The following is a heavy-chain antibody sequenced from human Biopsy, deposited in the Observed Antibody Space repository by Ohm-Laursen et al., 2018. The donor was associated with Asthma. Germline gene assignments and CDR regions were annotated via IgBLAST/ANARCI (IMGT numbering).Heavy chain of an antibody. CDR2: IWYDGSNK. CDR1: GFTFSSYG. Sequence: PRLSCAASGFTFSSYGMHWVRQAPGKGLEWVAVIWYDGSNKYYADSVKGRFTISRDNSKNTLYLQMNSLRAEDTAVYYCARGGLGYCSSTSCYQNYYYGMDVWGQGTTVTVSS. J-gene: IGHJ6*02. D-gene: IGHD2-2*01. CDR3: ARGGLGYCSSTSCYQNYYYGMDV. V-gene: IGHV3-33*01.